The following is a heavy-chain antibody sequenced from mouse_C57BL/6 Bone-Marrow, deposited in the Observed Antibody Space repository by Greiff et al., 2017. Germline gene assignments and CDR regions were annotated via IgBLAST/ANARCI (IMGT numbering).Heavy chain of an antibody. J-gene: IGHJ2*01. V-gene: IGHV14-4*01. CDR1: GFNIKDDY. Sequence: EVQLQQSGAELVRPGASVKLSCTASGFNIKDDYMHWVKQRPEQGLEWIGWIDPENGDTEYASKFHGKATITADTSSNTAYLQLSSLTSEDTAVYYCTTGSYYFDYWGQGTTLTVSS. CDR3: TTGSYYFDY. CDR2: IDPENGDT. D-gene: IGHD1-1*02.